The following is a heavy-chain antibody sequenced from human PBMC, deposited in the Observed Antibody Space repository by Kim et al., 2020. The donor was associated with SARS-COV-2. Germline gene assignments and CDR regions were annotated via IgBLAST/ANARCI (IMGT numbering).Heavy chain of an antibody. V-gene: IGHV4-34*01. CDR3: ARGSFPVVVPTPGESSSAYCYGMDV. Sequence: SETLSLTCAVYGGSFSGYYWSWIRQPPGKGLEWIGEINHSGSTNYNPSLKSRVTISVDTSKNQFSLKLSSVTAADTAVYYCARGSFPVVVPTPGESSSAYCYGMDVWGQGTTVTVSS. CDR2: INHSGST. D-gene: IGHD3-22*01. J-gene: IGHJ6*02. CDR1: GGSFSGYY.